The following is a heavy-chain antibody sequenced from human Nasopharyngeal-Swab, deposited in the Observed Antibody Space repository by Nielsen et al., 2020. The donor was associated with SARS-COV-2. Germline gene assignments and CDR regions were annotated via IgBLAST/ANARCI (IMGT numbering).Heavy chain of an antibody. V-gene: IGHV3-53*01. CDR3: ARDQPMITFGGVIQGYYYGMDV. Sequence: GGSLRLSCAASGFTVSSNYMSWVRQAPGKGLEWVSVIYSGGSTYYADSVKGRFTISRDNSKNTLYLQMNSLRAEDTAVYYCARDQPMITFGGVIQGYYYGMDVWGQGTTVTVSS. CDR1: GFTVSSNY. D-gene: IGHD3-16*02. J-gene: IGHJ6*02. CDR2: IYSGGST.